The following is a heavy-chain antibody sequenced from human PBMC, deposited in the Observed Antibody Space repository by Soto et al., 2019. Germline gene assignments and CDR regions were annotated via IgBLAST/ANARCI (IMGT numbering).Heavy chain of an antibody. CDR2: IYHTGST. J-gene: IGHJ4*02. D-gene: IGHD3-3*01. Sequence: PSETLSLTCAVSGGSSDSGGYSWSWVRQPPGKGLEWLGYIYHTGSTLYKSSLRGRISTSLDISKNRCSLKLRSVTAADTAVYFCARSIHYDLDYWGQGTPVTVS. CDR3: ARSIHYDLDY. CDR1: GGSSDSGGYS. V-gene: IGHV4-30-2*01.